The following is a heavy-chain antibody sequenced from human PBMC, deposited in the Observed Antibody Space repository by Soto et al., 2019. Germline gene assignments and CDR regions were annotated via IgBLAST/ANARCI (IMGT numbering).Heavy chain of an antibody. CDR2: IIPIFGTA. CDR3: ASRGYYDSSGYYPLNY. D-gene: IGHD3-22*01. V-gene: IGHV1-69*01. CDR1: GGTFSSYA. J-gene: IGHJ4*02. Sequence: SVKVSCKASGGTFSSYAISWVRQAPGQGLEWMGGIIPIFGTANYAQKFQGRVTITADESTSTAYMELSSLRSEDTAVYYCASRGYYDSSGYYPLNYWGQGTLVNSPQ.